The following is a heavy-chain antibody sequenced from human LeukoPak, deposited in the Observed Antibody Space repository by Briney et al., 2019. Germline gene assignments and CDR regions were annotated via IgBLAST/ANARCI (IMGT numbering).Heavy chain of an antibody. D-gene: IGHD5-18*01. V-gene: IGHV3-53*01. CDR2: IYSGGST. CDR3: ARGGYSYGGFDY. Sequence: GGSLRLSCAASGFTVSSNYMTWVRQAPGKGLEWVSVIYSGGSTYYADSVKGRFTISRDNSKSTLYLQMNSLRAEGTAVYYCARGGYSYGGFDYWGQGTLVTVSS. CDR1: GFTVSSNY. J-gene: IGHJ4*02.